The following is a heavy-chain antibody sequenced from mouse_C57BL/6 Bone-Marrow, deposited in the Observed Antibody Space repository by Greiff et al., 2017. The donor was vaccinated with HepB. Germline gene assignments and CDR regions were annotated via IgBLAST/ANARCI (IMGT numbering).Heavy chain of an antibody. J-gene: IGHJ2*01. D-gene: IGHD2-5*01. CDR1: GFTFSSYG. CDR2: ISSGGSYT. Sequence: EVQLQESGGDLVKPGGSLKLSCAASGFTFSSYGMSWVRQTPDKRLEWVATISSGGSYTYYPDSVKGRFTISRDNAKNTLYLQMSSLKSEDTAMYYCARGSNPWGFDYWGQGTTLTVSS. V-gene: IGHV5-6*01. CDR3: ARGSNPWGFDY.